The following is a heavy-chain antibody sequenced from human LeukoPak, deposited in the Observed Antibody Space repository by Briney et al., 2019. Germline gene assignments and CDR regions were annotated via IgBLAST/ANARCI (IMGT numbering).Heavy chain of an antibody. D-gene: IGHD4-17*01. CDR3: ASIGRYDYGDNGGY. V-gene: IGHV3-23*01. CDR2: ISGSGGST. J-gene: IGHJ4*02. CDR1: GFTFSTYA. Sequence: PGGSLRLSCAASGFTFSTYAMSWVRQAPGKGLEWVSTISGSGGSTYYADSVKGRFAISRDNSKNTLFLQMNSLRAEDTAVYYCASIGRYDYGDNGGYWGQGTLVTISS.